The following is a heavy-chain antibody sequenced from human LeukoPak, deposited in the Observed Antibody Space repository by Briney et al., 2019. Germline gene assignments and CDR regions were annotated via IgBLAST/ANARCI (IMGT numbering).Heavy chain of an antibody. J-gene: IGHJ4*02. D-gene: IGHD6-19*01. CDR3: ARGGPSRGTGFYYFDY. CDR1: GYTFTGYY. Sequence: ASVKVSCKASGYTFTGYYMHWVRQAPGQGLEWMGWINPNNGGTNYAQKFQGRVTMTRDTSISIVYMELSRLRSDDTAVYYCARGGPSRGTGFYYFDYWGQGTLVTASS. V-gene: IGHV1-2*02. CDR2: INPNNGGT.